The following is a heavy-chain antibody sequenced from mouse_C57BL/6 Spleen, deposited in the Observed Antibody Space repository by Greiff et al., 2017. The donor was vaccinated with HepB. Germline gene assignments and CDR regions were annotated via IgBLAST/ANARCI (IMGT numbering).Heavy chain of an antibody. Sequence: DVQLQESGPGLVKPSQSLSLTCSVTGYSITSGYYWNWIRQFPGNKLEWMGYISYDGSNNSNPSLKNRISITRDTSKNQFFLKLNSVTTEDTATYYWARRGTAQATSFDYWGQGTTLTVSS. CDR2: ISYDGSN. D-gene: IGHD3-2*02. CDR1: GYSITSGYY. CDR3: ARRGTAQATSFDY. V-gene: IGHV3-6*01. J-gene: IGHJ2*01.